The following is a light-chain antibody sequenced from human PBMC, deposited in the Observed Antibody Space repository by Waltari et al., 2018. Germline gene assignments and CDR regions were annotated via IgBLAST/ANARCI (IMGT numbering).Light chain of an antibody. J-gene: IGKJ2*01. CDR2: CES. V-gene: IGKV4-1*01. CDR3: QQYHSSPYT. Sequence: IVITQSPDSLPVSLGIRATINCNSLQIVLYNFNNMNYISCHQQIQGQPPNLLISCESTRESGVPDRFSGSGSGTEFTLTISSLQTEDVAVYYCQQYHSSPYTFGQGTKLEIK. CDR1: QIVLYNFNNMNY.